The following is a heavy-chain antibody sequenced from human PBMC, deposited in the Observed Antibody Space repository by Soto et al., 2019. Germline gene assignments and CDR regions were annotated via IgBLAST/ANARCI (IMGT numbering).Heavy chain of an antibody. CDR2: IYPGDSDT. CDR1: GYSFTSYW. J-gene: IGHJ3*02. D-gene: IGHD3-22*01. V-gene: IGHV5-51*01. Sequence: EVQLVQSGAEVKKPGESLKISCKGSGYSFTSYWIGWVRQMPGKGLEWMGIIYPGDSDTRYSPSFQGQVTISADKSISTAYLQWSSLKASDTAMYYCARPTTVVDSSGYPMAFDIWGQGTMVTVSS. CDR3: ARPTTVVDSSGYPMAFDI.